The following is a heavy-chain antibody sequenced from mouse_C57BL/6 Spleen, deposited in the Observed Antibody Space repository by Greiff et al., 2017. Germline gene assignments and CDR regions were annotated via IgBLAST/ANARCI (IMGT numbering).Heavy chain of an antibody. D-gene: IGHD2-4*01. CDR3: ARRRDYGFDY. Sequence: EVQLVESGGGLVKPGGSLKLSCAASGFTFSSYTMSWVRQTPEKRLEWVATISGGGGNTYYPDSVKGRFTISRDNAKNTLYLQMSSLRSEDTALYYCARRRDYGFDYWGQGTTLTVSS. J-gene: IGHJ2*01. V-gene: IGHV5-9*01. CDR1: GFTFSSYT. CDR2: ISGGGGNT.